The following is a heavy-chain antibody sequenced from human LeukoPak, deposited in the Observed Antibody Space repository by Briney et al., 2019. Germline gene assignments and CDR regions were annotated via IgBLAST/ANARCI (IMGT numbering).Heavy chain of an antibody. Sequence: SETLSLTCAVYGGSFSGYYWSWIRQTPGKGLEWIGEINHSGSTNYNPSLKSRVTISVDTSKNQFSLKLSSVTAADTAVYYCARALCGSGSRGAFDYWGQGTLVTVSS. CDR1: GGSFSGYY. V-gene: IGHV4-34*01. CDR2: INHSGST. J-gene: IGHJ4*02. CDR3: ARALCGSGSRGAFDY. D-gene: IGHD3-10*01.